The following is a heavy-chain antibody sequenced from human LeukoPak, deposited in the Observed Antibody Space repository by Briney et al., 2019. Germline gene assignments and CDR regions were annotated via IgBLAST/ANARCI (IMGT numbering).Heavy chain of an antibody. J-gene: IGHJ6*02. D-gene: IGHD1-1*01. CDR3: SKGFTTGVYYYYGMDV. CDR1: GFNFRESG. CDR2: IWYDGSHQ. V-gene: IGHV3-30*02. Sequence: GASLRLSCAASGFNFRESGMHWLRQAPGKGLDWVAVIWYDGSHQYYADSVKGRFTISRDNSKNTLYLQMNSLRAEDTAVYYCSKGFTTGVYYYYGMDVRGQGTTVTVSS.